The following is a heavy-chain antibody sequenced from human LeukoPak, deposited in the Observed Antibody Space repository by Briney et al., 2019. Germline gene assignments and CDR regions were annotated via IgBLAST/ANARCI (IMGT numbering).Heavy chain of an antibody. Sequence: PGGSLRLSCAASGFTFSSYWMHWVRQAPGKGLVWVSRINTDGSITSYADSVKGRFTISRDNAKNTLYLQMNSLRAEDTAVYYCVRDAERNNFGLGAFDFWGQGTTVTVSS. CDR2: INTDGSIT. CDR1: GFTFSSYW. CDR3: VRDAERNNFGLGAFDF. J-gene: IGHJ3*01. V-gene: IGHV3-74*01. D-gene: IGHD3-10*01.